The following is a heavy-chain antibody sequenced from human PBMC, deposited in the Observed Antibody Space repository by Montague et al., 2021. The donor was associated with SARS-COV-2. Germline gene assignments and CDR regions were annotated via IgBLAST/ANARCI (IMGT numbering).Heavy chain of an antibody. Sequence: SETLSLTCAVYGGSFSGYYWGWIRQPPGKGLEWIVEINHSGSTNYNPSLKSRVTISVDTSKNQFSLKLSSVTTADTAVYYCARVAESTYYDFWCGYLRFYYFDYWGQGTLVTVSS. CDR1: GGSFSGYY. J-gene: IGHJ4*02. CDR3: ARVAESTYYDFWCGYLRFYYFDY. CDR2: INHSGST. V-gene: IGHV4-34*01. D-gene: IGHD3-3*01.